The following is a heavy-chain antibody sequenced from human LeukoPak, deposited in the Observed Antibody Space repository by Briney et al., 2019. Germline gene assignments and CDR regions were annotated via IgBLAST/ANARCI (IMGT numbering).Heavy chain of an antibody. V-gene: IGHV4-61*02. D-gene: IGHD1-7*01. CDR1: GGSISSGSYY. Sequence: SETLSLTCTVSGGSISSGSYYWSWIRQPAGKGLEWIGRIYTSGSTNYNPSLKSRVTISVDTSKNQFSLKLSSVTAADTAVYYCARDRGGWNYGFDYWGQGTLVTVSS. CDR3: ARDRGGWNYGFDY. CDR2: IYTSGST. J-gene: IGHJ4*02.